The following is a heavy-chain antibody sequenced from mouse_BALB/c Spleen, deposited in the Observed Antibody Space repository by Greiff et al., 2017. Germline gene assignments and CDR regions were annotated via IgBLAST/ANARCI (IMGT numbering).Heavy chain of an antibody. CDR1: GFTFTDYY. V-gene: IGHV7-3*02. Sequence: EVKLMESGGGLVQPGGSLRLSCATSGFTFTDYYMSWVRQPPGKALEWLGFIRNKANGYTTEYSAYVKGRFTISRDNSQSILYLQMNTLRAEDSATYYCASDIGRGFDYWGQGTTLTVSS. CDR3: ASDIGRGFDY. J-gene: IGHJ2*01. CDR2: IRNKANGYTT.